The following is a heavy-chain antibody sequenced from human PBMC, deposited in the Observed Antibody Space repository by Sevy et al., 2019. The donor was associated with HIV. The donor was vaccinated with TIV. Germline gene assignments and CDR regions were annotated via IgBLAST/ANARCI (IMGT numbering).Heavy chain of an antibody. CDR1: GYTFTGYY. J-gene: IGHJ3*02. CDR2: INPNSGGT. V-gene: IGHV1-2*02. D-gene: IGHD7-27*01. CDR3: ARDPWGEGAFDI. Sequence: ASVKVSCKASGYTFTGYYMHWVRQAPGQGLEWMGWINPNSGGTNYAQKFQGRVTMTRDTSISTAYMELCRLRSDDTAVYYCARDPWGEGAFDIWGQGTMVTVSS.